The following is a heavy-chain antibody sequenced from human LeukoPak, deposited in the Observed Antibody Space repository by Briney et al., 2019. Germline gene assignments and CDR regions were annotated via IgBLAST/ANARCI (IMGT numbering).Heavy chain of an antibody. Sequence: GGSLRLSCAASGFTFSSYAMSWVRQAPGKGLEWVSAISGSGGSTYYADSVKGRFTISRDNSKNTLYLQMNSLRAEDTAVYYCAQDRQQWLGPEDYWGQGTLVTVSS. CDR3: AQDRQQWLGPEDY. V-gene: IGHV3-23*01. D-gene: IGHD6-19*01. CDR2: ISGSGGST. J-gene: IGHJ4*02. CDR1: GFTFSSYA.